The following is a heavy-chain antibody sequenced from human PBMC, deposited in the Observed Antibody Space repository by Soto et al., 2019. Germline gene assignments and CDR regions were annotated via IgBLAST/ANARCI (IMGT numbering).Heavy chain of an antibody. CDR2: IKSKTDGGTT. V-gene: IGHV3-15*01. Sequence: EVQLVESGGGLVKPGGSLRLSCAASGFTFSNAWMSWVRQAPGKGLEWVGRIKSKTDGGTTDYAAPVKGRFTISRDDSKNTLYLQMNSLKTQDTAVCYCTTSSIAVVPAAPRDAFDIWGQGTMVTLSS. J-gene: IGHJ3*02. CDR1: GFTFSNAW. CDR3: TTSSIAVVPAAPRDAFDI. D-gene: IGHD2-2*01.